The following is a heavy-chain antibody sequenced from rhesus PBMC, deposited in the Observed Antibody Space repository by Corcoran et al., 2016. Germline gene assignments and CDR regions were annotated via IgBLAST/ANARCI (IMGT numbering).Heavy chain of an antibody. J-gene: IGHJ4*01. CDR2: IYGGGGSS. Sequence: QVQSQESGPGLVKPSETLSLTCAVSGGSISGYSYWSWIRQPPGQGLEWIGSIYGGGGSSYLNPSLESRVTLSVDTSKNQFSLKLSSVTAADTAVYYCASPGYSYSFAYFDYWGQGVLVTVSS. CDR3: ASPGYSYSFAYFDY. CDR1: GGSISGYSY. D-gene: IGHD5-12*01. V-gene: IGHV4S14*01.